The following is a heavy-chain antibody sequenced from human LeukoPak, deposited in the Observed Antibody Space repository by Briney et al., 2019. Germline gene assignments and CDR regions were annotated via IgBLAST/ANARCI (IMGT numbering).Heavy chain of an antibody. J-gene: IGHJ4*02. CDR1: GFTFSSYE. CDR3: ARDTDAYGSGRTFDC. Sequence: GGSLRLSCPASGFTFSSYEMNWVRQAPGKGREWVSYISSSGSTIYYADSVKGRFTISRDNAKNSLYLQMNSLRVEDTAVYYCARDTDAYGSGRTFDCWGQGTLVTVSS. CDR2: ISSSGSTI. V-gene: IGHV3-48*03. D-gene: IGHD3-10*01.